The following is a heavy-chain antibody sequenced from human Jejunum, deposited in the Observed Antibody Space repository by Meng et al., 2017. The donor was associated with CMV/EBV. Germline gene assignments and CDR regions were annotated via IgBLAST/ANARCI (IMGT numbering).Heavy chain of an antibody. CDR1: GCSLSDQK. Sequence: GCSLSDQKMDWVRRAPGKGLEWVGRSRDKANSYNTEYAASVKGKFTNSRDESKNSLYLQMNSLETEDTADYYYARVIYDSGNYYSDCWGQGTLVTVSS. CDR2: SRDKANSYNT. J-gene: IGHJ4*02. D-gene: IGHD3-22*01. CDR3: ARVIYDSGNYYSDC. V-gene: IGHV3-72*01.